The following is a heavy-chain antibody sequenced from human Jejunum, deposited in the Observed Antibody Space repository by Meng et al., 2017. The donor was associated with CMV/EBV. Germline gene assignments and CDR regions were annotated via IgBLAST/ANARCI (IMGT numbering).Heavy chain of an antibody. CDR3: ARDKAGYKNCDS. CDR1: GGSIASDDYW. D-gene: IGHD5-24*01. V-gene: IGHV4-30-4*08. CDR2: IYHKGHT. Sequence: QVHLQASGPGPAEPSQTLSLTCTVSGGSIASDDYWWSWIRQPPGKGLEWIGYIYHKGHTYYNPSLRSRISISVDTSKNQFSLRLNSVTAADTAVYYCARDKAGYKNCDSWGQGTLVTVSS. J-gene: IGHJ5*01.